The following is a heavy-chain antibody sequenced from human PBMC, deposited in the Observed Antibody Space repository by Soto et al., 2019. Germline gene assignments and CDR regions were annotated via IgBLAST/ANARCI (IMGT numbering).Heavy chain of an antibody. V-gene: IGHV3-66*01. Sequence: GGSLRLSCAASGFTVSSNYMSWVRQAPGKGLEWVSVIYSGGSTYYADSVKGRFTISRDNSKNTLYLQMNSLRAEDTAVYYCARVVGEGYCSSTSCSSYFDYWGQGTLVTVSS. CDR3: ARVVGEGYCSSTSCSSYFDY. D-gene: IGHD2-2*01. CDR2: IYSGGST. CDR1: GFTVSSNY. J-gene: IGHJ4*02.